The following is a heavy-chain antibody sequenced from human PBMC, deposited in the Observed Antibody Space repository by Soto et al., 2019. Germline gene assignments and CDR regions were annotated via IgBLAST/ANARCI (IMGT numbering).Heavy chain of an antibody. Sequence: QVQLQESGPGLVKPSQTLSLTCTVSGGSISSGDYYWSWIRQPPGKGLEWIGYIYYSGSTYYNPSLKSRVTISVATSKNQFSLKLSSVTAADTAVYYCARQYYYDSSGYYYYAFDIWGQGTMVTVSS. J-gene: IGHJ3*02. CDR2: IYYSGST. V-gene: IGHV4-30-4*01. D-gene: IGHD3-22*01. CDR1: GGSISSGDYY. CDR3: ARQYYYDSSGYYYYAFDI.